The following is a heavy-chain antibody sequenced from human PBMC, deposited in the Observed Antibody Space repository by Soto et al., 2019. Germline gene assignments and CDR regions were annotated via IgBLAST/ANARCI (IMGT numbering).Heavy chain of an antibody. D-gene: IGHD3-16*01. CDR3: ARVPSPFDFYYAMDV. Sequence: SETLSLTCTVSGGSISSYYWSWIRQAPGKGLEWIGYIFSSGTTYYNPSLKSRLTMSLDTSQNQFSLKLNSVTAADTAVYFCARVPSPFDFYYAMDVWGQGTTVTVSS. CDR1: GGSISSYY. V-gene: IGHV4-4*09. CDR2: IFSSGTT. J-gene: IGHJ6*02.